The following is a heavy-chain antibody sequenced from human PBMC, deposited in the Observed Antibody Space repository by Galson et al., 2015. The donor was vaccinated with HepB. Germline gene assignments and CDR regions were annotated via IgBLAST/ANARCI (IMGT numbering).Heavy chain of an antibody. CDR3: ATGDTMIVVVPGAYAFDI. Sequence: SVKVSCKVSGYTLTELSMHWVRQAPGKGLEWMGGFDPEDGETIYAQKFQGRVTMTEDTSTDTAYMELSSLRSEDTAVYYCATGDTMIVVVPGAYAFDIWGQGTMVTVSS. V-gene: IGHV1-24*01. CDR1: GYTLTELS. D-gene: IGHD3-22*01. J-gene: IGHJ3*02. CDR2: FDPEDGET.